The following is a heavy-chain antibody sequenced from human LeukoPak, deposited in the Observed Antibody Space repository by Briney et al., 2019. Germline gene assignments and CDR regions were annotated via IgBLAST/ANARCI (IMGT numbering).Heavy chain of an antibody. CDR1: GDSISSGTYY. CDR3: ARQGSGSYYRH. CDR2: IYTSGST. Sequence: PSETLSLTCTVSGDSISSGTYYWSWVRQPAGKGLEWIGRIYTSGSTDYNPSLKTRVTISEDTSNNQFSLKLSSVTAADTAVYYCARQGSGSYYRHWGQGTLVTVSS. J-gene: IGHJ1*01. V-gene: IGHV4-61*02. D-gene: IGHD1-26*01.